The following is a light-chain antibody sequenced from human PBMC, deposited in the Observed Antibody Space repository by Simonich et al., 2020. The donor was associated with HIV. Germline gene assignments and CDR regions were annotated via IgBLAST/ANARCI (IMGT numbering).Light chain of an antibody. Sequence: DIQMTQSPSSLSASVGDRVTINCRASQGISNSLACYQHKPGKAPKLLLYAASRLESGVPSRFSGSGSGTDYTLTISSLQPEDFASYYCQQYYSTPPWTFGQGTKVEIK. CDR1: QGISNS. CDR3: QQYYSTPPWT. J-gene: IGKJ1*01. CDR2: AAS. V-gene: IGKV1-NL1*01.